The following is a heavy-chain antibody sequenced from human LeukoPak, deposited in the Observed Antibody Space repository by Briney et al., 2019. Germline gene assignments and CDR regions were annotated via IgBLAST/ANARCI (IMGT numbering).Heavy chain of an antibody. V-gene: IGHV4-4*07. CDR1: GGSISSYY. CDR2: IYTSGST. Sequence: SETLSLTCTVSGGSISSYYWSWIRQPAGKGLEWIGRIYTSGSTNYNPSLKSRVTMSVDTSKNQFSLKLSSVTAADTAVYYCARAKKDYGDYVIDYWGQGTLVTVSS. J-gene: IGHJ4*02. D-gene: IGHD4-17*01. CDR3: ARAKKDYGDYVIDY.